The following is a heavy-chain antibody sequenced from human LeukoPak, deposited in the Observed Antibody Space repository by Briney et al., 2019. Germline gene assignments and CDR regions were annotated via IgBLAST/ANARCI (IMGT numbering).Heavy chain of an antibody. CDR2: ISSSGTVI. Sequence: GGSLRLSCAASGFTFSSYEMNWVRQAPGKGLEWVSYISSSGTVIYYADSVRGRFTISRDNAKNSLCLQMNSLRAEDTAVYYCARIYYYGSGSYYESMDVWGKGTTVTVSS. D-gene: IGHD3-10*01. CDR1: GFTFSSYE. J-gene: IGHJ6*03. V-gene: IGHV3-48*03. CDR3: ARIYYYGSGSYYESMDV.